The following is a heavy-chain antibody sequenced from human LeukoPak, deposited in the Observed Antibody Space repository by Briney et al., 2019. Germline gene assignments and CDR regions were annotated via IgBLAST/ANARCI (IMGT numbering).Heavy chain of an antibody. V-gene: IGHV4-31*03. J-gene: IGHJ6*02. Sequence: SQTLSLTCTVSGGSISSGGYYWRWSRQHPGEGLEWIGYIYYSGSTYYNPSLTSRVTISVDTSKNQCSLRLSSVTTADTAVYYCARAKYSGSYYYYYGMDVWGQGTTVTVSS. CDR1: GGSISSGGYY. D-gene: IGHD1-26*01. CDR3: ARAKYSGSYYYYYGMDV. CDR2: IYYSGST.